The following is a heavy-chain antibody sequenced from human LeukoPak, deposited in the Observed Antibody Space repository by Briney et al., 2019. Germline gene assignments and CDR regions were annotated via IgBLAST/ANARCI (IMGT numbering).Heavy chain of an antibody. J-gene: IGHJ5*02. Sequence: SETLSLTCAVYGGSFSGYYWSWIRQPPGKGLEWIGSIYYSGSTYYNPSLKSRVTISVDTSKNQFSLKLSSVTAADTAVYYCAPTYYYDSSGYYGPWGQGTLVTVSS. D-gene: IGHD3-22*01. CDR2: IYYSGST. V-gene: IGHV4-34*01. CDR3: APTYYYDSSGYYGP. CDR1: GGSFSGYY.